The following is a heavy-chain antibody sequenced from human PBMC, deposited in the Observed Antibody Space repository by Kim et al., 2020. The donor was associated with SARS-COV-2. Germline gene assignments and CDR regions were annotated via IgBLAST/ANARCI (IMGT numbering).Heavy chain of an antibody. J-gene: IGHJ6*02. Sequence: DAVKGRFTNSRDNAKNTLYLQMNSLRAEDTAVYYCARGAAAGRDYYGMDVWGQGTTVTVSS. V-gene: IGHV3-30*01. CDR3: ARGAAAGRDYYGMDV. D-gene: IGHD6-13*01.